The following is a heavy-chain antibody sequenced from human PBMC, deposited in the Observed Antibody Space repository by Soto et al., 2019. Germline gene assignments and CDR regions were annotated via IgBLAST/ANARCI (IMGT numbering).Heavy chain of an antibody. D-gene: IGHD1-26*01. CDR2: ISGSGGST. Sequence: AWGSLRLSCAASGFTFSSYAMIWVRQAPGKGLEWVSAISGSGGSTYYADSVRGRFTISRDNSKNTLYLQMNSLRAEDTAVYYCAKWGSGSYFWSASDIWGQGTMVTVSS. CDR1: GFTFSSYA. CDR3: AKWGSGSYFWSASDI. J-gene: IGHJ3*02. V-gene: IGHV3-23*01.